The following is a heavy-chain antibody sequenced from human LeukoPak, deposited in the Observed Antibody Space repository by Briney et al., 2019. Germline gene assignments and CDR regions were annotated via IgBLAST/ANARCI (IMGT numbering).Heavy chain of an antibody. D-gene: IGHD2-15*01. Sequence: ASVKVSCKASGYTFTDDYMHWVRQAPGQGLEWMGWINPNSGDTNYAQKFQGRVTMTRDTSITTAYMELSSLRSDDTAVYYCASGYCSGGSCYGWFDPWGQGNLVTVSS. CDR2: INPNSGDT. V-gene: IGHV1-2*02. CDR1: GYTFTDDY. CDR3: ASGYCSGGSCYGWFDP. J-gene: IGHJ5*02.